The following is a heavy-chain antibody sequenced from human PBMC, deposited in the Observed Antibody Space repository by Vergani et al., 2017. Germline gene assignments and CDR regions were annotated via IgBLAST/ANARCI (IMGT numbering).Heavy chain of an antibody. J-gene: IGHJ4*02. Sequence: QVQLVQSGAEVKKPGASVKVSCKASGYTFTGYYMHWVRQAPGQGLEWMGWINPNSGSTNYAQKFQGRVTMTRDTSISTAYMERSRLRSEDTAVYYCARDAAIFGVVILNPVYYFDYWGQGTLVTVSS. CDR2: INPNSGST. V-gene: IGHV1-2*02. CDR3: ARDAAIFGVVILNPVYYFDY. D-gene: IGHD3-3*01. CDR1: GYTFTGYY.